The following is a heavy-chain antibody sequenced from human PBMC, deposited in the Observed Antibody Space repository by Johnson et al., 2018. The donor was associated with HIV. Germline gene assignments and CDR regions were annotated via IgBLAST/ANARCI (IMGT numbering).Heavy chain of an antibody. J-gene: IGHJ3*02. D-gene: IGHD6-6*01. CDR2: IRYDGSDK. CDR3: ARVGQKLVPVPRGAFDI. V-gene: IGHV3-30*02. Sequence: QVQLVESGGGLVQSGRSLRLSCAASRFIFNDYDMHWVRQAPGKGLEWVAFIRYDGSDKYYADSVKGRFTISRDNSKNTLYLQMNSLRAEDTAVYYCARVGQKLVPVPRGAFDIWGQGTMVTVSS. CDR1: RFIFNDYD.